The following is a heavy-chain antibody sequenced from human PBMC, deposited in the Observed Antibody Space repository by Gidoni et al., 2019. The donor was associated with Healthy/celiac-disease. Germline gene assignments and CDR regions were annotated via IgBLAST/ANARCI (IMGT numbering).Heavy chain of an antibody. Sequence: QVQLQESGPGLVKPSQTLSLTCTVSGGSISSGGYYCSWIRQNPGKGLEWIGSIYYSGSTYYNPSLKSRITISVDTSKNQFSLKLSSVTAADTAVYYCARDGGGYSDGYGFDYWGQGTLVTVSS. CDR2: IYYSGST. D-gene: IGHD5-18*01. V-gene: IGHV4-31*03. J-gene: IGHJ4*02. CDR3: ARDGGGYSDGYGFDY. CDR1: GGSISSGGYY.